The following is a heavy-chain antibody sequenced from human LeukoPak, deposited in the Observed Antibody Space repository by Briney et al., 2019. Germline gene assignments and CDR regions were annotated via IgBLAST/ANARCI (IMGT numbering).Heavy chain of an antibody. V-gene: IGHV4-30-4*01. CDR3: ARDTPDSENYYYGMDV. CDR1: GGSISSGDYY. J-gene: IGHJ6*02. CDR2: IYYSGST. D-gene: IGHD5-24*01. Sequence: SQTLSLTCTVSGGSISSGDYYWSWIRQPPGKGLEWIGYIYYSGSTYYNPSLKSRATISVDTSKNQFSLKLSSVTAADTAVYYRARDTPDSENYYYGMDVWGQGTTVTVSS.